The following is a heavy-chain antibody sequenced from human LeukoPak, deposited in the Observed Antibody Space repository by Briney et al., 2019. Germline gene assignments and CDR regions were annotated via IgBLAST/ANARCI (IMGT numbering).Heavy chain of an antibody. CDR3: ARGTRIAAAADSDY. D-gene: IGHD6-13*01. V-gene: IGHV3-30-3*01. CDR2: ISYDGSNK. J-gene: IGHJ4*02. CDR1: GFTFSSYA. Sequence: GGSLRLSCAASGFTFSSYAMHWVRQAPGKGLEWVAVISYDGSNKYYADSVKGRFTISRDNSENTLYLQMNSLRAEDTAVYYCARGTRIAAAADSDYWGQGTLVTVSS.